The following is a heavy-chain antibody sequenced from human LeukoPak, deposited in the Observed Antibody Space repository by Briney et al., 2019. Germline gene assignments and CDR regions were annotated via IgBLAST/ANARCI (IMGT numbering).Heavy chain of an antibody. J-gene: IGHJ3*01. V-gene: IGHV4-4*07. Sequence: PSETLSLTCSVPGGSLNTYYWSWIRQPAGKGLEWIGRIYISGNTNYNPSLQSRVTMSVDTSKNQFSLKVSSVTAADTALYYCARERRLLRGDAFDVWGQGTRVTVSS. CDR2: IYISGNT. CDR3: ARERRLLRGDAFDV. CDR1: GGSLNTYY. D-gene: IGHD4-23*01.